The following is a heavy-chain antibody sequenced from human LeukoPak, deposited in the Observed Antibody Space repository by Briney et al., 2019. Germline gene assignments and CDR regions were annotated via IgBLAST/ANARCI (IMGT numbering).Heavy chain of an antibody. D-gene: IGHD3-22*01. Sequence: PSETLSLTCAVYGGSFSGYYWSWIRQPPGKGLEWIGEINHSGSTNYNPSLKSRVTISVDTSKNQFSLKLSSVTAADTAVYYCARAPGYYDSSGYIDYWGQGTLVTVSS. CDR1: GGSFSGYY. J-gene: IGHJ4*02. CDR2: INHSGST. V-gene: IGHV4-34*01. CDR3: ARAPGYYDSSGYIDY.